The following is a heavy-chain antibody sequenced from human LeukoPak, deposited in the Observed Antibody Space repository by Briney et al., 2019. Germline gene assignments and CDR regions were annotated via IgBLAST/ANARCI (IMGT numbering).Heavy chain of an antibody. V-gene: IGHV4-34*01. CDR2: INHSGST. J-gene: IGHJ4*02. CDR3: ARTYSSSWLGRPALEY. Sequence: SQTLSLTCAVYGGSFSGYYWSWIRQPPGKWLGWIGEINHSGSTNYNPSLKSRVTISVDTSKNQFSLKLSSVTAADTAVYYCARTYSSSWLGRPALEYWGQGTMVTVSS. D-gene: IGHD6-13*01. CDR1: GGSFSGYY.